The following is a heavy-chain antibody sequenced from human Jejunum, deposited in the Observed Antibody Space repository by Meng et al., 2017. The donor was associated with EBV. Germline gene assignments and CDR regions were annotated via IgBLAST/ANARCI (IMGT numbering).Heavy chain of an antibody. CDR2: IKSDGTTT. CDR3: TRGVGGTSYFDY. CDR1: AFTFGSYW. Sequence: EVQLVESXXGSVQPGGSLRLYCAASAFTFGSYWMHWVRQAPGKGLVWVSRIKSDGTTTNYADSVEGRFTISRDNAKNTLYLQMDSLRAEDTAVYYCTRGVGGTSYFDYWGQGTLVTVSS. V-gene: IGHV3-74*01. J-gene: IGHJ4*02. D-gene: IGHD1-26*01.